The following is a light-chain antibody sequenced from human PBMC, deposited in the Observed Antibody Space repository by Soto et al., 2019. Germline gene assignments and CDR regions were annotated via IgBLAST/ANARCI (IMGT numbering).Light chain of an antibody. V-gene: IGKV1-12*01. J-gene: IGKJ1*01. CDR1: QDIGNF. Sequence: IPLTQSPSSVSASVGDRFTITCRASQDIGNFLAWYQQTPGKAPRPLIHGASSLSRGVPSRFIGGGAGTHFTLTIGGLQPEDLATYFCLQTSSFPRTFGQGTTV. CDR3: LQTSSFPRT. CDR2: GAS.